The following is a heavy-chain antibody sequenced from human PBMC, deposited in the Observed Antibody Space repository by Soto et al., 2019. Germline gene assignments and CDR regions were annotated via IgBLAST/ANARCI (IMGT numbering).Heavy chain of an antibody. Sequence: SQFLSLTCAITGDSVSSNSAGWSWVRQSPSRGLEWLGRTYYRSKWYYEYAVSVRGRITINPDTSKNQYSLQLNSVTPEDTAVYFCARGEQYSGRIFDYWGQGTLVTVSS. CDR3: ARGEQYSGRIFDY. CDR2: TYYRSKWYY. CDR1: GDSVSSNSAG. J-gene: IGHJ4*01. V-gene: IGHV6-1*01. D-gene: IGHD1-26*01.